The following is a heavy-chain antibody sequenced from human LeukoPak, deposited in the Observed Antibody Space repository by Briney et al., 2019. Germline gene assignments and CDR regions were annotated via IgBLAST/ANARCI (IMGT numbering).Heavy chain of an antibody. V-gene: IGHV4-34*01. CDR2: INHSGST. CDR1: GGSFSGYY. D-gene: IGHD6-13*01. Sequence: SETLSLTCAVYGGSFSGYYWSWIRQPPGKGLEWIGEINHSGSTNYNPPLKSRVTISVDTSKNQFSLKLGSVTAADTAVYYCARDRYSSSFLDYWGQGTLVTVSS. J-gene: IGHJ4*02. CDR3: ARDRYSSSFLDY.